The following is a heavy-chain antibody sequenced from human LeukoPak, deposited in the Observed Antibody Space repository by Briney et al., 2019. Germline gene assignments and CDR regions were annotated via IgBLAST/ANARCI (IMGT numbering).Heavy chain of an antibody. J-gene: IGHJ3*02. D-gene: IGHD3-22*01. CDR3: ARGRYYYDSSGYYYGDAFDI. V-gene: IGHV3-21*01. CDR2: ISSSSSYI. Sequence: GGSLSLSCAASGFTFSSYSMNWVRQAPGKGLEWVSSISSSSSYIYYADSVKGRFTISRDNAKNSLYLQMNSLRAEDTAVYYCARGRYYYDSSGYYYGDAFDIWGQGTMVTVSS. CDR1: GFTFSSYS.